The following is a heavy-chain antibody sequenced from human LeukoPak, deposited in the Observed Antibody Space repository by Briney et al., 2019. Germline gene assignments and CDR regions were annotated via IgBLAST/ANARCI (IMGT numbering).Heavy chain of an antibody. CDR1: GVSIRSTSYD. V-gene: IGHV4-31*03. CDR3: ARMAYYDRYFDY. J-gene: IGHJ4*02. Sequence: PSETLSLTCTVSGVSIRSTSYDWDWLRQARGKGLEWICYIYYCWSTYHNPSLNSRVTISVDTSKNQSSLKLSSVTAADTAVYYCARMAYYDRYFDYWGQGTLVTVSS. D-gene: IGHD3-22*01. CDR2: IYYCWST.